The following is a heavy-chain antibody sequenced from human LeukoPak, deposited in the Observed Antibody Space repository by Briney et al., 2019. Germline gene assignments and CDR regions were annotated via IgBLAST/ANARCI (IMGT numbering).Heavy chain of an antibody. CDR2: INSDGSST. V-gene: IGHV3-74*01. CDR3: ARSRIQLFAFDY. CDR1: GFTFSSYW. D-gene: IGHD5-18*01. J-gene: IGHJ4*02. Sequence: GGSLRLSCAASGFTFSSYWMHWVRQAPGKGLVWVSRINSDGSSTSYADSVKGRFTISRDNAKNTLYLQMNSLRAEDTAVYYCARSRIQLFAFDYWGQGTLVTVCS.